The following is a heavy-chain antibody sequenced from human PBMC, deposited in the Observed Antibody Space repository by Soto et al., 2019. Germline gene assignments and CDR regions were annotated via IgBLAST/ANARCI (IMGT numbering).Heavy chain of an antibody. D-gene: IGHD2-8*02. CDR2: IKPDGSEK. J-gene: IGHJ4*02. CDR1: GFTFSSYW. V-gene: IGHV3-7*01. Sequence: EVQLVESGGDLVQPGGSLRLSCAASGFTFSSYWMNWVRQAPGKGLEWVANIKPDGSEKFYVDSVKGRFTISRDNAKNSLYLQMNSLRGEDTAVYYCARRYWRSPDYWGQGTLVTVSS. CDR3: ARRYWRSPDY.